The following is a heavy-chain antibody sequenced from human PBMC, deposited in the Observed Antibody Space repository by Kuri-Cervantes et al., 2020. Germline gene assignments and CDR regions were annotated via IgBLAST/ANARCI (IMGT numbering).Heavy chain of an antibody. J-gene: IGHJ4*02. D-gene: IGHD1-26*01. CDR2: INPNSGGT. CDR1: GYTFTGYY. CDR3: ARGGIGNFDC. V-gene: IGHV1-2*02. Sequence: DSVKVSCKASGYTFTGYYMHWVRQAPGQGLEWMGWINPNSGGTNYAQNFQGRVTVTRDTSISTAYMELSRLRDDDAATYYCARGGIGNFDCWGQGTLVTVSS.